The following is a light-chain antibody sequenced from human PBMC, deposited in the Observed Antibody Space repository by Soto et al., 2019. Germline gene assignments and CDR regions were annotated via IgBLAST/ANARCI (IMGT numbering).Light chain of an antibody. CDR3: QQSYSTPPFT. V-gene: IGKV1-39*01. J-gene: IGKJ3*01. CDR1: ESISSY. CDR2: AAS. Sequence: DIQMTQSPSSLSASVGDRVTITCRASESISSYLNWYQQKPGKAPKLLIYAASSLQSGVTSRFSGSGSGTAFTLTISSLQPEDFATYYCQQSYSTPPFTFGPGTKVDIK.